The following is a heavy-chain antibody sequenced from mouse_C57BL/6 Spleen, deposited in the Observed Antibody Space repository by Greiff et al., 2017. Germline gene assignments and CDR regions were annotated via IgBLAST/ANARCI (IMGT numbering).Heavy chain of an antibody. Sequence: VQLQQSGPELVKPGDSVKISCKASGYSFTGYFMNWVMQSHGKSLEWIGRINPYNGDTFYNQKFKGKATLTVDKSSSTAHMERRSLKLEDSAFYYCARSIYDGYYVYYFDDWGQGTTLTVSS. CDR1: GYSFTGYF. V-gene: IGHV1-20*01. J-gene: IGHJ2*01. CDR3: ARSIYDGYYVYYFDD. CDR2: INPYNGDT. D-gene: IGHD2-3*01.